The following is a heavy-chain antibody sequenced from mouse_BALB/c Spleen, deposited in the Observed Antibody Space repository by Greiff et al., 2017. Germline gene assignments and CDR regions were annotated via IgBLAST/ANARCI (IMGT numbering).Heavy chain of an antibody. CDR3: ARDRGLITYYAMDY. Sequence: VKLMESGPGLVAPSQSLSITCTVSGFSLTSYGVHWVRQPPGKGLEWLGVIWAGGSTNYNSALMSRLSISKDNSKSQVFLKMNSLQTDDTAMYYCARDRGLITYYAMDYWGQGTSVTVSS. D-gene: IGHD1-1*01. CDR2: IWAGGST. J-gene: IGHJ4*01. CDR1: GFSLTSYG. V-gene: IGHV2-9*02.